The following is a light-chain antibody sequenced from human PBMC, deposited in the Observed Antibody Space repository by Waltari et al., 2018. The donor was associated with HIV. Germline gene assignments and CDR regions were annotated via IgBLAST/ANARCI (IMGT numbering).Light chain of an antibody. CDR1: SLRSYY. Sequence: SSELTQDPVVSVALGQTVRITCDGDSLRSYYASWYQQKPGQAPVLVIYGKNNRPSGIPDRFSGSSSGNTASLTITGAQAEDEADYYCNSRDSSGNHVVFGGGTKLTVL. CDR2: GKN. V-gene: IGLV3-19*01. J-gene: IGLJ2*01. CDR3: NSRDSSGNHVV.